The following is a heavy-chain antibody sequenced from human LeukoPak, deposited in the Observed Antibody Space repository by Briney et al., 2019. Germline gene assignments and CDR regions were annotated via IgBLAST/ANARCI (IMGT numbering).Heavy chain of an antibody. CDR1: GGTFSSYA. V-gene: IGHV1-69*04. D-gene: IGHD3-3*01. CDR2: IIPILGIA. CDR3: ARFWSGYFIDY. J-gene: IGHJ4*02. Sequence: ASVKVSCKASGGTFSSYAISWVRQAPGQGLEWMGRIIPILGIANYAQKFQGRVTITADKSTSTAYMELSSLRSEDTAVYYCARFWSGYFIDYWGQGTLVTVSS.